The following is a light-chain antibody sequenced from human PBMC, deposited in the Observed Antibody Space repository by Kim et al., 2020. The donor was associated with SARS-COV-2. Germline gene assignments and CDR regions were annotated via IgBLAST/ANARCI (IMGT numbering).Light chain of an antibody. V-gene: IGLV2-14*01. J-gene: IGLJ2*01. CDR3: SSYTSSSTPGV. CDR1: SSDVGGYNY. Sequence: QSALTQPASVSGSPGQSITISCTGTSSDVGGYNYVSWYQQHPGKAHKLMIYEVSNRPSGVSNRFSGSKSGNTASLTISGLQAEDEADYYCSSYTSSSTPGVFGGGTQLTVL. CDR2: EVS.